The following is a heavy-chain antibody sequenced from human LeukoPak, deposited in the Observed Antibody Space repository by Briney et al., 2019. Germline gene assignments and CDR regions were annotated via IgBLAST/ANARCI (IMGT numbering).Heavy chain of an antibody. CDR1: GGTFSSYA. D-gene: IGHD3-22*01. J-gene: IGHJ4*02. CDR2: ISVYNGNT. V-gene: IGHV1-18*01. Sequence: ASVKVSCKAPGGTFSSYAISWVRQAPGHGLEWIAWISVYNGNTNYADKVRGRVLVTTDISATTAYLELKSLRYDDTGVYYCAKMDSDSSGFFSNWGQGTPVTVSS. CDR3: AKMDSDSSGFFSN.